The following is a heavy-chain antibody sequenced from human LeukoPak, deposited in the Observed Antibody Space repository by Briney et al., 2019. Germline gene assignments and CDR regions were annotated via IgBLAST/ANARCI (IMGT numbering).Heavy chain of an antibody. CDR3: AKLCSGGSCYWNY. Sequence: GASLRLSCAAAGFTFSSYAMSWVREAPGKGLERVSHISASGRTTDYADSVKGRFTISRDNSKNTVYLQMNSLRAEDTAVYYCAKLCSGGSCYWNYWGQGTLVTVSS. J-gene: IGHJ4*02. CDR1: GFTFSSYA. CDR2: ISASGRTT. V-gene: IGHV3-23*01. D-gene: IGHD2-15*01.